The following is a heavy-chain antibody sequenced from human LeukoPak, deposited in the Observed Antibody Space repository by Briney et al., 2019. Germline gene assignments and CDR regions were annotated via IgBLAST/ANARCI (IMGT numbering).Heavy chain of an antibody. CDR1: GFPFDSYT. D-gene: IGHD3-16*02. CDR2: ISSGSRYI. CDR3: ARDRLIAFGGVIVRGDY. V-gene: IGHV3-21*01. J-gene: IGHJ4*02. Sequence: GGSLRLSCEASGFPFDSYTMNWVRQAPGKGLEWVSSISSGSRYIYYADSARGRFTISRDNAKNSVYLQMNSLRAEDTAMHYCARDRLIAFGGVIVRGDYWGQGSLVTVSS.